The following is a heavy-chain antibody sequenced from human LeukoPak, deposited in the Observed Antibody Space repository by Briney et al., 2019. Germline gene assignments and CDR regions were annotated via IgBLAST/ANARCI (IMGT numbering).Heavy chain of an antibody. CDR2: IGTAGDP. D-gene: IGHD3-9*01. J-gene: IGHJ3*02. CDR1: GFTFSSYD. V-gene: IGHV3-13*05. CDR3: ARAVPDILTGSGAFDI. Sequence: PGGSLRLSCAASGFTFSSYDMHWVRQATGKGLEWFSAIGTAGDPYYPGSVKGRFTISRGNAKNSLYLQMNSLRAGDTAVYYCARAVPDILTGSGAFDIWGQGTMVTVSS.